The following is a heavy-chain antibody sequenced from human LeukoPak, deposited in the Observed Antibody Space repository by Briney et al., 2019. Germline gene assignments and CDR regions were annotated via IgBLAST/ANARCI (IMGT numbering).Heavy chain of an antibody. J-gene: IGHJ6*02. CDR2: IYYRGST. Sequence: TLSLTCTVSGGSISSGAYYWTWIRQHSGTGLEWIGYIYYRGSTYYNPSLKSRVTILVDTSKNQFSLKLSSVTAADTAVYYCTRDTGSGSLYGMDVWGQGTTVTVSS. V-gene: IGHV4-31*03. D-gene: IGHD3-10*01. CDR1: GGSISSGAYY. CDR3: TRDTGSGSLYGMDV.